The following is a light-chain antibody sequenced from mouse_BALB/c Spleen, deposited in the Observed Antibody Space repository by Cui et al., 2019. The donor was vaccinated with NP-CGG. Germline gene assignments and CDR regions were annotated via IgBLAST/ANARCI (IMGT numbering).Light chain of an antibody. J-gene: IGLJ1*01. V-gene: IGLV1*01. CDR3: ALWYSNHWV. CDR1: TGAVTTSNY. Sequence: AVVMHESAPTTSPGETVTLTCRSSTGAVTTSNYANWVQEKPDHLFTGLIGGTNNRAPGVPARFSGSLIGDKAALTITGAQTEDEAIYFCALWYSNHWVFGGGTKLTVL. CDR2: GTN.